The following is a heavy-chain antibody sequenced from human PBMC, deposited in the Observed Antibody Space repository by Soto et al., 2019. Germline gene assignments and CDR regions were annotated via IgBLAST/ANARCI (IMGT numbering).Heavy chain of an antibody. CDR1: GLSFSCYY. V-gene: IGHV4-34*01. CDR3: ARDPSYYGMDV. J-gene: IGHJ6*02. Sequence: SETLSLTCAFYGLSFSCYYLILLRQPPGKGLEWIGEINHSGSTNYNPSLKSRVTISVDTSKNQFSLKLSSVTAADTAVYYCARDPSYYGMDVWGQGTTVTVSS. CDR2: INHSGST.